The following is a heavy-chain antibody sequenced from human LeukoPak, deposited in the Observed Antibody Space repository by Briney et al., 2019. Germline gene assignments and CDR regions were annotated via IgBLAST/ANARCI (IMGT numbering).Heavy chain of an antibody. V-gene: IGHV4-59*12. CDR2: IYYSGST. CDR1: GGSISSYY. CDR3: ARVRGGAHRLTNPLDY. Sequence: PSETLSLTCTVSGGSISSYYWSWIRQPPGKGLEWIGYIYYSGSTNYNPSLKSRVTISVDTSKNQFSLKLSSVTAADTAVYYCARVRGGAHRLTNPLDYWGQGTLVTVSS. J-gene: IGHJ4*02. D-gene: IGHD3-16*01.